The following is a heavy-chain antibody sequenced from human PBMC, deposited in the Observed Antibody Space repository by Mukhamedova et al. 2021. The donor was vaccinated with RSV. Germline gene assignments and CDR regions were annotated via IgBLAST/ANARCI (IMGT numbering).Heavy chain of an antibody. D-gene: IGHD3-22*01. Sequence: VRQAPGKGLEWVSVIFSGGSTQYVDSVKGRFTISRDNSKNMLYLQMNSLRAEDTAVYYCAREPYNYYDSRRSTYFDYWGQGTLVTV. CDR3: AREPYNYYDSRRSTYFDY. CDR2: IFSGGST. J-gene: IGHJ4*02. V-gene: IGHV3-53*05.